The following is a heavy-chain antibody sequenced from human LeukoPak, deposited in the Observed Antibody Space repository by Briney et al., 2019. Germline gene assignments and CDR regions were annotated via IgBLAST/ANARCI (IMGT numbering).Heavy chain of an antibody. Sequence: PGGSLRLSCAASGFIFDDYGMSWVRQAPGKGLEWVSGINWNGGSTGYADSVKGRFTISRDNSKNTLYLQMNSLRAEDTAVYYCARGFTGIAVALLKFDYWGQGTLVTVSS. D-gene: IGHD6-19*01. CDR2: INWNGGST. CDR1: GFIFDDYG. J-gene: IGHJ4*02. CDR3: ARGFTGIAVALLKFDY. V-gene: IGHV3-20*04.